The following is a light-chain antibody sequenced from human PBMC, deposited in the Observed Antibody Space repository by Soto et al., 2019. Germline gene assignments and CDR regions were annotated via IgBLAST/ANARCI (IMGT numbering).Light chain of an antibody. Sequence: QPVLTQSPSASASLGASVKLTCTLSSGHSSYAIAWHQQQPEKGPRYLMKLNSDGSHSKGDGIPDRFSGSKSGNTASLTVSGLQAEDEADYYCSSYAGSSNVFGTGTKLTVL. CDR1: SGHSSYA. CDR2: LNSDGSH. V-gene: IGLV4-69*01. CDR3: SSYAGSSNV. J-gene: IGLJ1*01.